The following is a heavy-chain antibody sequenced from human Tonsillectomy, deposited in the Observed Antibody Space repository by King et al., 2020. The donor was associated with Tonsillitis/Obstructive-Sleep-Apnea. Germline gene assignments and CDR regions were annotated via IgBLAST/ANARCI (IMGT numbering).Heavy chain of an antibody. CDR3: AKDSRSGEYQLLSGYFLQ. D-gene: IGHD2-2*01. CDR2: ISGSGGNI. V-gene: IGHV3-9*01. Sequence: VQLVESGGGLVQPGRSLRLSCAGSGFTFGDYAIRWVRQAPGKGLEWVSGISGSGGNIDYADSVRGRFTISRDKAKNALYLQMNSLRAEDTALYYCAKDSRSGEYQLLSGYFLQGGRGTLLTVPS. CDR1: GFTFGDYA. J-gene: IGHJ1*01.